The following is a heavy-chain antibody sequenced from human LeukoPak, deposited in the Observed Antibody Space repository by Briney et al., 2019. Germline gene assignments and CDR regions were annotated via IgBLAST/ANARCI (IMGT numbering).Heavy chain of an antibody. J-gene: IGHJ4*02. CDR1: GFTFSSYE. CDR2: ISSSGSTI. D-gene: IGHD2-15*01. V-gene: IGHV3-48*03. Sequence: PGGSLRLACAASGFTFSSYEMNWVRQAPGKGLEWVSYISSSGSTIYYADSVKGRFTISRDNAKNSLYLQMNSLRAEDTAVYYCARDKSGRSGGSCYSAFDYWGQGTLVTVSS. CDR3: ARDKSGRSGGSCYSAFDY.